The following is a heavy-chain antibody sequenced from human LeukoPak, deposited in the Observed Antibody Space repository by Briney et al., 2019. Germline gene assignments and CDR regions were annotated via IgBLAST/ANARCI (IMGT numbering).Heavy chain of an antibody. CDR2: IFPPDSTT. Sequence: GESLKISCQGSGYTFTSFWIAWVRQVPGKGLEYMGIIFPPDSTTTYSPSFQGQVTMSVDKSISTAYLQWSSLKASDTAMYYCALPGGGWDRGMDVWGQGTTVTVSS. V-gene: IGHV5-51*01. D-gene: IGHD6-19*01. J-gene: IGHJ6*02. CDR3: ALPGGGWDRGMDV. CDR1: GYTFTSFW.